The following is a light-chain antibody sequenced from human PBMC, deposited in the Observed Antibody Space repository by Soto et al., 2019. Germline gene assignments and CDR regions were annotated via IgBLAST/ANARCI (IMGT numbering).Light chain of an antibody. V-gene: IGKV3-20*01. Sequence: EIVLTQSPGTLSLSPGERATLSCRASQSVSSSYLAWYQQKPGQAPRLLIYGASSRATGIPDRFSGSGSGTDCTITISRLEPEDFAVYYCQQYGSSPRTFGQGTKLEIK. J-gene: IGKJ2*01. CDR3: QQYGSSPRT. CDR1: QSVSSSY. CDR2: GAS.